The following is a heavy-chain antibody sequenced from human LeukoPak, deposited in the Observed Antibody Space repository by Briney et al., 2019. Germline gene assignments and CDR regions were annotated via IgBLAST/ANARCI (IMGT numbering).Heavy chain of an antibody. J-gene: IGHJ3*02. D-gene: IGHD5-12*01. CDR1: GYTFTSYY. V-gene: IGHV1-46*01. Sequence: ASVKVSCKASGYTFTSYYMHWVRQAPGQGLEWMGIINPSGGSTSYAQKFQGRVTMTRDTSTSTVYMELNSLRAEDTAVYYCAKDRPEIVATIIDPRVAFDIWGQGTMVTVSS. CDR2: INPSGGST. CDR3: AKDRPEIVATIIDPRVAFDI.